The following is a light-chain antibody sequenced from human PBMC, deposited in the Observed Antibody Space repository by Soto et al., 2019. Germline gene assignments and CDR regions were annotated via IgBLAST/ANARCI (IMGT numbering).Light chain of an antibody. J-gene: IGKJ4*01. CDR1: QSVGSD. Sequence: EIVMPQSPATLSVSPGERATLSCRASQSVGSDLAWYQQKPDQAPRLVVYDIFTRATSGPTRISGSGAGTEFALSISSLESDDLAVGYSQQYNSWPPPCGGGIKVEIK. V-gene: IGKV3D-15*01. CDR3: QQYNSWPPP. CDR2: DIF.